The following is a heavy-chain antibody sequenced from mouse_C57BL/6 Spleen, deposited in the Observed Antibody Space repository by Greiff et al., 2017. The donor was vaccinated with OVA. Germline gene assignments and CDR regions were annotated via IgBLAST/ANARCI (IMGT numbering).Heavy chain of an antibody. CDR1: GYTFTSYW. D-gene: IGHD2-1*01. V-gene: IGHV1-61*01. J-gene: IGHJ4*01. CDR2: IYPSDSET. CDR3: ARRYGNYGAMDD. Sequence: QVQLQQPGAELVRPGSSVKLSCKASGYTFTSYWMDWVKQRPGQGLEWIGNIYPSDSETHYNQKFKDKATLTVDKSSSTAYMQLSSLTSEDSAVYYCARRYGNYGAMDDWGQGTSVTVSS.